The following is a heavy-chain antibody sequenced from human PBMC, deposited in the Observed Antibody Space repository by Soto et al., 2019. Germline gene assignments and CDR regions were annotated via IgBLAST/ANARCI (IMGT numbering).Heavy chain of an antibody. CDR2: ISGSGGST. D-gene: IGHD4-17*01. CDR3: ANCSPATLINYGDYGTSMFG. Sequence: GGSLRLSCAASGFTFSSYAMSWVRQAPGKGLEWVSAISGSGGSTYYADSVKGRFTISRDNSKNTLYLQMNSLRAEDTAVYYCANCSPATLINYGDYGTSMFGWGQGTLVTVSS. V-gene: IGHV3-23*01. CDR1: GFTFSSYA. J-gene: IGHJ4*02.